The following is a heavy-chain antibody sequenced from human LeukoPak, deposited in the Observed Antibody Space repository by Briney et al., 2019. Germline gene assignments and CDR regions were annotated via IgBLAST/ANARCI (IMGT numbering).Heavy chain of an antibody. J-gene: IGHJ1*01. CDR3: AKDHYDYVWGSYSLYFQH. CDR2: ISGSDDNT. D-gene: IGHD3-16*01. V-gene: IGHV3-23*01. Sequence: GGSLRLSCAASGFTFSSYAMSWVRQAPGKGLEWVSAISGSDDNTYHADSVKGRFTISRDNSKNTQYLQMSSLRAEDTAVYYCAKDHYDYVWGSYSLYFQHWGQGTLVTVSS. CDR1: GFTFSSYA.